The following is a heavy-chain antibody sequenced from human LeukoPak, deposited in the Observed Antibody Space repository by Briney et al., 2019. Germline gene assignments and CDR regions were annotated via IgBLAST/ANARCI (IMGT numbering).Heavy chain of an antibody. CDR3: ARVLTDLGAVDY. Sequence: GGSLRLSCAASGFTFSSYGMDWVRQAPGKGLEGVAVISYDSTNTYSPHSLNRRFTISRDNSNNTLYLQMNSLSAEDTAVYYCARVLTDLGAVDYWGQGTLVTVSS. CDR1: GFTFSSYG. V-gene: IGHV3-33*05. CDR2: ISYDSTNT. D-gene: IGHD1-26*01. J-gene: IGHJ4*02.